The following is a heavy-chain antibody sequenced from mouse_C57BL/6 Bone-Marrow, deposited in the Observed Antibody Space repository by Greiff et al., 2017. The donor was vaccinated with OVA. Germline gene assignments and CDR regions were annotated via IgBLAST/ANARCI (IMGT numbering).Heavy chain of an antibody. CDR3: ARSRDGNYVDYFDD. CDR2: IDPSDSET. V-gene: IGHV1-52*01. J-gene: IGHJ2*01. D-gene: IGHD2-1*01. CDR1: GYTFTSYW. Sequence: QVQLQQPGAELVRPGSSVKLSCKASGYTFTSYWMHWVKQRPIQGLEWIGNIDPSDSETHYNQKFKDKATLTVDKSSSTAYMQLSSLTSEDSAVYYCARSRDGNYVDYFDDWGQGTTLTVSS.